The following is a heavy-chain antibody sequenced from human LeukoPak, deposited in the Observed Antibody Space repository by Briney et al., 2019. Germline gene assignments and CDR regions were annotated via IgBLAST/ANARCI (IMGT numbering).Heavy chain of an antibody. J-gene: IGHJ4*02. V-gene: IGHV3-7*05. CDR3: ARSPQYGGDYVVFDY. CDR2: IKQDGSEK. D-gene: IGHD4-23*01. CDR1: GSTFSSYW. Sequence: PGGSLRLSCAASGSTFSSYWMSWVRQAPGKGLEWVANIKQDGSEKYYVDSVKGRFTISRDNAKNSLYLQMNSLRAEDTAVYYCARSPQYGGDYVVFDYWGQGTLVTVSS.